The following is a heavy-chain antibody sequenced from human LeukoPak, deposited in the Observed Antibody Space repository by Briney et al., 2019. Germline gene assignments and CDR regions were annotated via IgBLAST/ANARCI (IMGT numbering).Heavy chain of an antibody. CDR3: ARDYFNFLVVPNWFDP. V-gene: IGHV1-18*01. CDR2: ISTDNGYT. CDR1: GYSFTNYG. D-gene: IGHD3-10*01. Sequence: ASVKVSCKASGYSFTNYGISWVRQAPGQGLEWMGWISTDNGYTNYGQNLQGRLTMTTDTSTSTAYMELRSLKSDDTAVYYCARDYFNFLVVPNWFDPWGQGTLVTVSS. J-gene: IGHJ5*02.